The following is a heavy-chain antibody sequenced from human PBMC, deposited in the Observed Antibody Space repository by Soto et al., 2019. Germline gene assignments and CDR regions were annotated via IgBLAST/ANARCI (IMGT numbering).Heavy chain of an antibody. CDR2: INHSGST. Sequence: SETLSLTCAVYGGTFSGYYWSWIRQPPGKGLEWIGYINHSGSTNYNPSLKSRVTISVDTSKNQFSLKLSSVTAADTAVYYCAREHSSAPIDYWGQGTLVTVSS. V-gene: IGHV4-34*01. J-gene: IGHJ4*02. D-gene: IGHD6-19*01. CDR1: GGTFSGYY. CDR3: AREHSSAPIDY.